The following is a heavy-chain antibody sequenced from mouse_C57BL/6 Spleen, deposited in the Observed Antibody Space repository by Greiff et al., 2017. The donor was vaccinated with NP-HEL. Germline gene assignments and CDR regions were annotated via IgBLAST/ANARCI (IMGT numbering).Heavy chain of an antibody. CDR3: ARNVYWYLDV. Sequence: EVQLQQSGPELVKPGASVKIPCKASGYTFTDYNMDWVKQSHGKSLEWIGDIYPNNGGTIYNQKFKGKATLTVDKSSSTAYMALRSLTSEDSAVYYCARNVYWYLDVWGTGTTVTVSS. CDR1: GYTFTDYN. J-gene: IGHJ1*03. CDR2: IYPNNGGT. V-gene: IGHV1-18*01.